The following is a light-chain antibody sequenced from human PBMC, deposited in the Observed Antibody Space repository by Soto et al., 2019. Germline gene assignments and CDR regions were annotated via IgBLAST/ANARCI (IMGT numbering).Light chain of an antibody. CDR1: SSDVGGYNS. J-gene: IGLJ1*01. CDR3: SSYTTSSTLLDV. V-gene: IGLV2-14*01. Sequence: QSVLTQPASVSGSPGQSITISCTGTSSDVGGYNSVSWYQQHPGKAPKLMIYDVSTRPSGVSNRFSGSKSGNTASLTISGLQAEDEADYYCSSYTTSSTLLDVFGTGTKVTVL. CDR2: DVS.